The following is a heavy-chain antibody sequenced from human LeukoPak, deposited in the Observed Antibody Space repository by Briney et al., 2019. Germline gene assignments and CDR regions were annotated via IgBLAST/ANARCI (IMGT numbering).Heavy chain of an antibody. CDR1: GFTVSSNF. CDR2: IYSGGST. D-gene: IGHD6-13*01. CDR3: ARVGGSSWYDYYYYGMDV. Sequence: PGGSLRLSCAASGFTVSSNFLSWVRQAPGKGLEWVSVIYSGGSTYYADSAKGRFTISRDNSKNTLYLQMNSLRAEDTAVYYCARVGGSSWYDYYYYGMDVWGKGTTVTVSS. J-gene: IGHJ6*04. V-gene: IGHV3-53*01.